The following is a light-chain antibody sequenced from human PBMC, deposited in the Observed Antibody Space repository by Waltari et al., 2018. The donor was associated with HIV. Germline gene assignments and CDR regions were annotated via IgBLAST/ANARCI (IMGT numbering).Light chain of an antibody. CDR2: NDD. CDR3: AAWDDSLNAYV. Sequence: QSVLIQPPSSSGSPGQRVTISCSGSSSHVGSTTVNWYQHLPGVAPKLLILNDDERPSRVPDRFSGSKSGTSASLAISGLQSEDEGDYYCAAWDDSLNAYVFGTGTTVTVL. CDR1: SSHVGSTT. V-gene: IGLV1-44*01. J-gene: IGLJ1*01.